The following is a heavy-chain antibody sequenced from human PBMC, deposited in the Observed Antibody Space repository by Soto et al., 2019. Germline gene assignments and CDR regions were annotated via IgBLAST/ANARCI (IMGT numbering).Heavy chain of an antibody. V-gene: IGHV3-23*01. Sequence: PGGSLRLSCAASGFTFSSYAMSWVRQAPGEGLEWVSAISGSGGSTYYADSVKGRFTIARDNSKSTLYLQMNSLRAEDTAIYYCAKRGYDILTGAYLFNLDYWGQGTQVTVSS. J-gene: IGHJ4*02. CDR1: GFTFSSYA. D-gene: IGHD3-9*01. CDR2: ISGSGGST. CDR3: AKRGYDILTGAYLFNLDY.